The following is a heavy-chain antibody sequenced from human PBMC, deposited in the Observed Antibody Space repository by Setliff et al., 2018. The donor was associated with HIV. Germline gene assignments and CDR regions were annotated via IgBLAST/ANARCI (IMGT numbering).Heavy chain of an antibody. CDR1: GGSISSGSYY. J-gene: IGHJ4*02. Sequence: LSETLSLTCTVSGGSISSGSYYWSWIRQPAGKGLEWIGHIYTSGSTNYNPSLKSRVIISIDTSKNQFSLKLFSVTAADTAVYYCASRRGGGFLAWPDPYFDYWGQGTLVTVSS. V-gene: IGHV4-61*09. D-gene: IGHD3-3*01. CDR3: ASRRGGGFLAWPDPYFDY. CDR2: IYTSGST.